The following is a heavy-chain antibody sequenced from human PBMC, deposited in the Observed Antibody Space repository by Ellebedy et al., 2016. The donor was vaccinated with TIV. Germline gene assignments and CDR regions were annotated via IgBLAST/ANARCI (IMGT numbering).Heavy chain of an antibody. CDR3: ARAPVAGTFPYFDY. CDR2: ISAYNGNT. Sequence: ASVKVSCXASGYTFTGYYMHWVRQAPGQGLEWMGWISAYNGNTNYAQKLQGRVTMTTDTSTSTAYMELRSLRSDDTAVYYCARAPVAGTFPYFDYWGRGTLVTVSS. J-gene: IGHJ4*02. V-gene: IGHV1-18*04. D-gene: IGHD6-19*01. CDR1: GYTFTGYY.